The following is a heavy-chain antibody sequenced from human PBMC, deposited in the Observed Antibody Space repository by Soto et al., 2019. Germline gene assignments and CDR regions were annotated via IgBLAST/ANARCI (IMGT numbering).Heavy chain of an antibody. D-gene: IGHD3-3*01. CDR1: GFTFSNIW. CDR3: TALWYYTESSGY. V-gene: IGHV3-15*01. Sequence: EVQLVESGGGLVKPGGSLRLSCAASGFTFSNIWMSWVRQAPGKGLEWVGRIKTNIIGGATDYAAPLKGRFIISRDDSKNTLYLQMKTLKTEDTAVYYCTALWYYTESSGYWGQGTLVTVSS. J-gene: IGHJ4*02. CDR2: IKTNIIGGAT.